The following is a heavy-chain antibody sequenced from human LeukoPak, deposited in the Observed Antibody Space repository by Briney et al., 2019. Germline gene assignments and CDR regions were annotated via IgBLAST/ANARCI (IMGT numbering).Heavy chain of an antibody. D-gene: IGHD6-13*01. V-gene: IGHV3-23*01. CDR3: AKEGSSSWYALSYFDY. CDR2: ISGSGGNT. J-gene: IGHJ4*02. Sequence: GGSLRLSCAASGFTFSSYGMSWVRQAPGKGLEWVSAISGSGGNTYYADSVKGRFTISRDNSKNTLYMQMNSLRAEDTAVYYCAKEGSSSWYALSYFDYWGQGTLVTVSS. CDR1: GFTFSSYG.